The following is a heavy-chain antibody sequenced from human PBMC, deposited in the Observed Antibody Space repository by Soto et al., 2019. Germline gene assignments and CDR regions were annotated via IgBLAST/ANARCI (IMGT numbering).Heavy chain of an antibody. Sequence: SETLSLTCTVSGGSISSYYWSWIRQPPGKGLEWIGYIYYSGSTNYNPSLKSRVTISVDTSKNQFSLKLSSVTAADTAVYYCARHGYCSGGSCTRYYYYYYMDVWGKGTTVTVSS. J-gene: IGHJ6*03. CDR1: GGSISSYY. V-gene: IGHV4-59*08. CDR3: ARHGYCSGGSCTRYYYYYYMDV. D-gene: IGHD2-15*01. CDR2: IYYSGST.